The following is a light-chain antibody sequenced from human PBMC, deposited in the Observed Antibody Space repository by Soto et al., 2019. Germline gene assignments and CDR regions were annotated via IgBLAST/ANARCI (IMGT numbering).Light chain of an antibody. J-gene: IGLJ3*02. CDR2: EVS. CDR3: SSYTSSITWV. CDR1: NSDVGGYNY. V-gene: IGLV2-14*01. Sequence: QSALTQPASVSGSPGQSITISCTGTNSDVGGYNYVSWYQQYPGKAPKLMIYEVSNRPSGVSNRFSGSKSGNTASLTISGLQAEDEADYYCSSYTSSITWVFGGGTQLTVL.